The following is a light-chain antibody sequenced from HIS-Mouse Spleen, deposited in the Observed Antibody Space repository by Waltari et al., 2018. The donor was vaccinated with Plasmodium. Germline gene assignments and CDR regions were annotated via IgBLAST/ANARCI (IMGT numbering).Light chain of an antibody. CDR1: PGISSA. Sequence: AIQLTQSPSSLSASVGDRVTITCRASPGISSALAWYQQKPGKAPKLLIYDASSLERGVPSRFSGSGSVTDFTLTISSLQPEDFATYYCQQFNSYPLTFGGGTKVEIK. J-gene: IGKJ4*01. V-gene: IGKV1-13*02. CDR2: DAS. CDR3: QQFNSYPLT.